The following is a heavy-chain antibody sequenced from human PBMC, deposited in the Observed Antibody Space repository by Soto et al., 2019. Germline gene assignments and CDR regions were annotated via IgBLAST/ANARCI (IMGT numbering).Heavy chain of an antibody. Sequence: EVQLVESGGGLVKPGGSLRLSCAASGFTFSNAWMSWVRQAPGKGLEWVGRIKSKTDGGTTDYAAPVKGRFTISRDDSKNTLYLQMNSLKTEDTAVYYCTTVRGYSYGDYYGMDVWGQGTTVTVSS. D-gene: IGHD5-18*01. CDR1: GFTFSNAW. CDR2: IKSKTDGGTT. V-gene: IGHV3-15*01. CDR3: TTVRGYSYGDYYGMDV. J-gene: IGHJ6*02.